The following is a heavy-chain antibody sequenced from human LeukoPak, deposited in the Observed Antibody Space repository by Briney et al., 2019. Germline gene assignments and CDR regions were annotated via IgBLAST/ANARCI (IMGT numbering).Heavy chain of an antibody. V-gene: IGHV4-4*07. CDR2: IYSSGSN. CDR3: AGEPTSGREPTSGRPLDY. Sequence: SETLSLTCTVSGGSISGYFWSWIRQPAGKGLEWIGRIYSSGSNNYNPSLKSRVTMSLDTSKNHFSLNLTSVTAADTAVYYCAGEPTSGREPTSGRPLDYWGQGTLVTVSS. CDR1: GGSISGYF. J-gene: IGHJ4*02. D-gene: IGHD5-12*01.